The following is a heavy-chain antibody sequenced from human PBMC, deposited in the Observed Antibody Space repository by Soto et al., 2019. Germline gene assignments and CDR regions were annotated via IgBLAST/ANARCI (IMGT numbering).Heavy chain of an antibody. CDR2: TYYRSKWYN. V-gene: IGHV6-1*01. Sequence: SQTLSLTCAISGDSVSSNSAAWNWIRQSPSRGLEWLGRTYYRSKWYNDYAVSVKSRITINPDTSKNQFSLQLNSVTPEDTAVYYCAKGTAYCSGGSCYDRPTVSYCMDVWSQGT. D-gene: IGHD2-15*01. CDR3: AKGTAYCSGGSCYDRPTVSYCMDV. J-gene: IGHJ6*02. CDR1: GDSVSSNSAA.